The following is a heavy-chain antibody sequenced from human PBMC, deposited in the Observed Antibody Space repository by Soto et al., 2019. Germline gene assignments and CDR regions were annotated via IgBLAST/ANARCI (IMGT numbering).Heavy chain of an antibody. J-gene: IGHJ6*03. CDR3: ARGGSTYYYYMDV. D-gene: IGHD3-10*01. CDR1: GFTVSSNY. V-gene: IGHV3-53*04. CDR2: IYSGGST. Sequence: GGSLRLSCAASGFTVSSNYMSWVRQAPGKGLEWVSVIYSGGSTYYADSVKGRFTISRHNSKNTLYLQMNSLRAEDTAVYYCARGGSTYYYYMDVWGKGTTVTVSS.